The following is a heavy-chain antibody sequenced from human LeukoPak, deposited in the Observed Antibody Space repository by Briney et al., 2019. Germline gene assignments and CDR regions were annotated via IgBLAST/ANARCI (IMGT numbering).Heavy chain of an antibody. CDR1: GGSISSCY. V-gene: IGHV4-59*08. CDR2: IYYSGST. J-gene: IGHJ4*02. D-gene: IGHD6-19*01. CDR3: ARHGAGYSSGWSDY. Sequence: SETLSLTCTVSGGSISSCYWSWIGQPPGKGLEWIGYIYYSGSTNYNPSLKSRVTISVDTSKNQFSLKLSSVTAADTAVYYCARHGAGYSSGWSDYWGQGTLVTVSS.